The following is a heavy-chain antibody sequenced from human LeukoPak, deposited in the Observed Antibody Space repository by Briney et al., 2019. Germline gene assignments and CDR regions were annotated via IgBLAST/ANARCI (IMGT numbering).Heavy chain of an antibody. Sequence: PGRSLRLSCAASGFTFSTFAMHWVRQAPGKGLKWVAVISYDGSNKYYADSVKGRFTISRDNSKNTLYLQMSSLRAEDTAVYYCARASRGYSGYDASALIGYWGQGTLVTVSS. CDR1: GFTFSTFA. J-gene: IGHJ4*02. D-gene: IGHD5-12*01. CDR3: ARASRGYSGYDASALIGY. CDR2: ISYDGSNK. V-gene: IGHV3-30-3*01.